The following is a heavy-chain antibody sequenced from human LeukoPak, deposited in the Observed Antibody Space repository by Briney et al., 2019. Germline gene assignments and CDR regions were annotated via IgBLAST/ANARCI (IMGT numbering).Heavy chain of an antibody. Sequence: ASVKVSCKASGGTFNNYAISWVRQAPGQGLEWMGWINPNSGGTNYAQKFQGRVTMTRDTSISTAYMELSRLRSDDTAVYYCARGPGQWLVKGFDYWGQGTLVTVSS. CDR1: GGTFNNYA. CDR3: ARGPGQWLVKGFDY. V-gene: IGHV1-2*02. J-gene: IGHJ4*02. D-gene: IGHD6-19*01. CDR2: INPNSGGT.